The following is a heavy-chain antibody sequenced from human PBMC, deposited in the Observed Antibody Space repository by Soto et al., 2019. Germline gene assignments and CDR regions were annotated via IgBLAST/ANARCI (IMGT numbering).Heavy chain of an antibody. J-gene: IGHJ6*02. D-gene: IGHD3-22*01. CDR1: GGSTSSYF. Sequence: SATLSLTCTVSGGSTSSYFWSWIRQPPGKGLEWIGCVYHSGSTNYSPSLKRRVSISVDTSKNQFSLRLTSVTAADTAVYYCARTYSSSYSRYPVYYGMDVWGQGTTVTVSS. V-gene: IGHV4-59*01. CDR2: VYHSGST. CDR3: ARTYSSSYSRYPVYYGMDV.